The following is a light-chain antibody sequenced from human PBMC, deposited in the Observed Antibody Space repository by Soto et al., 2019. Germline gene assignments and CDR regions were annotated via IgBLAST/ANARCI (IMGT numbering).Light chain of an antibody. Sequence: TVLTQSPGTLSLSPGERATLSCRASQSVSSDYLAWYQQKPGQTPRLLIYGASSRATGIPDRFGGSGSGTDFTLTISRLEPEEFAVYYCHQYASSPCTFGQGTNLEIK. CDR3: HQYASSPCT. CDR2: GAS. J-gene: IGKJ2*02. CDR1: QSVSSDY. V-gene: IGKV3-20*01.